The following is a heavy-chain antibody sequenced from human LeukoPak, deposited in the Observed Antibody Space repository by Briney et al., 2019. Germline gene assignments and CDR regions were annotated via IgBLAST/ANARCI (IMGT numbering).Heavy chain of an antibody. J-gene: IGHJ4*02. CDR3: ARDSWDYYDSSGYLFDY. Sequence: GGSLRLSCAASGFTFSSYAMHWVRQAPGKGLEWVAVISYDGSNKYYADPVKGRFTISRDNSKNTLYLQMNSLRAEGTAVYYCARDSWDYYDSSGYLFDYWGQGTLVTVSS. V-gene: IGHV3-30-3*01. CDR2: ISYDGSNK. D-gene: IGHD3-22*01. CDR1: GFTFSSYA.